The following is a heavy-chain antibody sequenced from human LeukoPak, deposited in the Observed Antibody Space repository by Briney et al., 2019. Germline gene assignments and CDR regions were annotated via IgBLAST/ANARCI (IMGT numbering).Heavy chain of an antibody. V-gene: IGHV4-59*08. Sequence: SETLSLTCTVSGGSITSYYWSWTRQPPGKGLEWIGYMYYSGSTNYNPSLKSRVTISVDTSKNQFSLKLSSVTAADTAVYYCARLDTAWFDPWGQGTLVTVSS. CDR3: ARLDTAWFDP. CDR1: GGSITSYY. CDR2: MYYSGST. J-gene: IGHJ5*02. D-gene: IGHD2-21*02.